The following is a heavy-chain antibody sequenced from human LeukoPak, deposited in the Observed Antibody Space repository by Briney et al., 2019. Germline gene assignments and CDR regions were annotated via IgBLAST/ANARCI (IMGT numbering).Heavy chain of an antibody. Sequence: GASVKVSCKASGHTFSSYYMHWVRQAPGQGLEWMGIINPSGGSTSYAQKFQGRVTMTRDTSTSTVYMELSSLRSEDTAVYYCARVPRGWLFDYWGQGTLVTVSS. J-gene: IGHJ4*02. CDR1: GHTFSSYY. V-gene: IGHV1-46*01. D-gene: IGHD2-15*01. CDR2: INPSGGST. CDR3: ARVPRGWLFDY.